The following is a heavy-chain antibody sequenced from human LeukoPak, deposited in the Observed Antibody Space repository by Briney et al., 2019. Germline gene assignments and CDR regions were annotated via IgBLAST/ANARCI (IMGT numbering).Heavy chain of an antibody. CDR2: INANRGCT. J-gene: IGHJ4*02. V-gene: IGHV1-2*02. CDR1: GGTFSSYA. D-gene: IGHD2-2*01. CDR3: ARRYCSSTSCYYFDY. Sequence: ASVKVSCKASGGTFSSYAISWVRQAPGQGLEWMGWINANRGCTNYAQRFQGRVTMTRDTSITTAYMELSRLKSDDTAVYYGARRYCSSTSCYYFDYWGQGTLVTVSS.